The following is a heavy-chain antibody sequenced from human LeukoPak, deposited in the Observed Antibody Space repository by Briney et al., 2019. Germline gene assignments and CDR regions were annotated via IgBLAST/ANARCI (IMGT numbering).Heavy chain of an antibody. D-gene: IGHD1-7*01. CDR2: ISGSGGTT. CDR3: AKSDTGTTSNWFDP. CDR1: GFTFNCYA. J-gene: IGHJ5*02. V-gene: IGHV3-23*01. Sequence: TGGSLRLSCAACGFTFNCYAMSWVRQAPGKGLEWVSAISGSGGTTYYADSVKGRFTISRDKSKNTLYLQMNSLRAEDTAVYYCAKSDTGTTSNWFDPWGQGTLVTVSS.